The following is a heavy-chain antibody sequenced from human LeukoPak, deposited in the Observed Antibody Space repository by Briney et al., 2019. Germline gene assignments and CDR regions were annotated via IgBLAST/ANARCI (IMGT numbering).Heavy chain of an antibody. CDR1: GCTFTSYG. Sequence: ASVKVSCKASGCTFTSYGISRVRQAPGQGLEWMGWISAYNGNTNYAQNLQGRVTMTTDTSTSTAYMELRSLRSDDTAVYYCARDFGSSWYVPLWFDPWGQGTLVTVSS. CDR2: ISAYNGNT. CDR3: ARDFGSSWYVPLWFDP. J-gene: IGHJ5*02. D-gene: IGHD6-13*01. V-gene: IGHV1-18*01.